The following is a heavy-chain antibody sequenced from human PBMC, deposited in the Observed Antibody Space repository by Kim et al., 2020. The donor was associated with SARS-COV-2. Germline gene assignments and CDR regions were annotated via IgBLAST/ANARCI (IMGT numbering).Heavy chain of an antibody. V-gene: IGHV3-21*01. Sequence: GGSLRLSCAASGFTFSSYSMNWVRQAPGKGLEWVSSISSSSSYIYYADSVKGRFTISRDNAKNSLYLQMNSLRAEDTAVYYCARDAAAGWYYFDYWGQGTLVTVSS. J-gene: IGHJ4*02. D-gene: IGHD6-13*01. CDR1: GFTFSSYS. CDR2: ISSSSSYI. CDR3: ARDAAAGWYYFDY.